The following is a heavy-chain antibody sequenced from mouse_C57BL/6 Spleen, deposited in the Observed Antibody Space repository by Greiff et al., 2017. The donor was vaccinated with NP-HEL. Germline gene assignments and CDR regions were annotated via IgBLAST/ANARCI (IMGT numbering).Heavy chain of an antibody. V-gene: IGHV1-15*01. CDR1: GYTFTDYE. CDR2: IDPETGGT. D-gene: IGHD2-3*01. CDR3: TNGGAYDGYSYYAMDY. Sequence: QVQLQQSGAELVRPGASVTLSCKASGYTFTDYEMPWVKQTPVHGLEWIGAIDPETGGTAYNQKFKGKAILTADKSSSTAYMELRSLTSEDSAVYYCTNGGAYDGYSYYAMDYWGQGTSVTVSS. J-gene: IGHJ4*01.